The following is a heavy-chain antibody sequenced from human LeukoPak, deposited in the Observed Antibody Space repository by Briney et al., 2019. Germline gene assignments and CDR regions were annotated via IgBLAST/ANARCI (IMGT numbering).Heavy chain of an antibody. V-gene: IGHV4-4*07. CDR3: ARLATYYYGSMTYYFFEH. J-gene: IGHJ4*02. CDR1: DGSMTNYY. D-gene: IGHD3-10*01. Sequence: SETLSLTCSVSDGSMTNYYWSWIRQPAGKGLEWIGRMRTSVNNHCNPSLARRVSMSVDTTKRQLSLELSSVTAADTAVYYCARLATYYYGSMTYYFFEHWGQGILVTVSS. CDR2: MRTSVNN.